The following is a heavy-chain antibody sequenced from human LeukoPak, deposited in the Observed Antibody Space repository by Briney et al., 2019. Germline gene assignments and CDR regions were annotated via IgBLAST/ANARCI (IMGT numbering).Heavy chain of an antibody. CDR3: ARDLYSSGPVGY. J-gene: IGHJ4*02. CDR2: ISSSGSTI. V-gene: IGHV3-48*03. Sequence: GGSLRLSCAASGFTFSSHEMNRVRQAPGKGLEWVSYISSSGSTIYYADSVRGRFTISRDNAKDSLYLQMNSLRAEDTAVYYCARDLYSSGPVGYWGQGTLVTVSS. CDR1: GFTFSSHE. D-gene: IGHD6-19*01.